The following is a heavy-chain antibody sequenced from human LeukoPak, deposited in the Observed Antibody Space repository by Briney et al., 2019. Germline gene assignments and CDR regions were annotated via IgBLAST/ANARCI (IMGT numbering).Heavy chain of an antibody. Sequence: PSETLSLTCAVSGGSFSGYYWSWIRQPPGKGLEWIGEINHSGSTNYNPSLKSRVTISVDTSKSQFSLKLSSVTAADTAVYYCARGPSNLYYYDSSGYETFDYWGQGTLVTVSS. CDR1: GGSFSGYY. CDR3: ARGPSNLYYYDSSGYETFDY. V-gene: IGHV4-34*01. D-gene: IGHD3-22*01. J-gene: IGHJ4*02. CDR2: INHSGST.